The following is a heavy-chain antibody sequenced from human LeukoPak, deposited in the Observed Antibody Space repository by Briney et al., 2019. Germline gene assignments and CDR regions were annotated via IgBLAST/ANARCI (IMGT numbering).Heavy chain of an antibody. CDR3: ARVRNWNYHWFDP. V-gene: IGHV4-34*01. J-gene: IGHJ5*02. D-gene: IGHD1-7*01. Sequence: SETLSLTCAVYGGSFSGYYWSWIRQPPGKGLEWIGEINHSGSTNYNPSLKSRVTISVDTSKNQFSLKLSSVTAADTAVYYCARVRNWNYHWFDPWGQGTLVTVSS. CDR1: GGSFSGYY. CDR2: INHSGST.